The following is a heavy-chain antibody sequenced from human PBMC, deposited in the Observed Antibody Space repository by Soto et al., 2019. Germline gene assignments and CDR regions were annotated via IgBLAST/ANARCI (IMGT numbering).Heavy chain of an antibody. CDR3: ARGAYDSSGYYLLDY. J-gene: IGHJ4*02. Sequence: SETLSLTCTVSGGSISSGDYYWSWIRQPPGKGLEWIGYIYYSGSTYYNPSLKSRVTISVDASKNQFSLKLSSVTAADTAVYYCARGAYDSSGYYLLDYWGQGTLVTVSS. V-gene: IGHV4-30-4*01. CDR2: IYYSGST. D-gene: IGHD3-22*01. CDR1: GGSISSGDYY.